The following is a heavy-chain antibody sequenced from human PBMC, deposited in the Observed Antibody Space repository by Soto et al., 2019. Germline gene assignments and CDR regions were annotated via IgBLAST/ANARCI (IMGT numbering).Heavy chain of an antibody. J-gene: IGHJ4*02. CDR3: ARDRSGGSSGWYYFDY. D-gene: IGHD6-19*01. CDR1: GFTFSSYA. V-gene: IGHV3-64*01. Sequence: EVQLVESGGGLVQPGGSLRLSCAASGFTFSSYAMHWVRQAPGKGLEYVSAISSNGGSTYYANSVKGRFTISRDNSKNSRYLQMGSLRAEDMAVYYCARDRSGGSSGWYYFDYWGQGTLVTVSS. CDR2: ISSNGGST.